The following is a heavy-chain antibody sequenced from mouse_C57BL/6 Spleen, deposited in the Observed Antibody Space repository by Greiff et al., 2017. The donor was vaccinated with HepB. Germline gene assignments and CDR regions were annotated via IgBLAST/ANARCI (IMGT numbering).Heavy chain of an antibody. J-gene: IGHJ3*01. V-gene: IGHV1-80*01. Sequence: QVHVKQSGAELVKPGASVKISCKASGYAFSSYWMNWVKQRPGKGLEWIGQIYPGDGDTNYNGKFKGKATLTADKSSSTAYMQLSSLTSEDSAVYFCARGGIYYGNYEGAYWGQGTLVTVSA. CDR1: GYAFSSYW. D-gene: IGHD2-1*01. CDR3: ARGGIYYGNYEGAY. CDR2: IYPGDGDT.